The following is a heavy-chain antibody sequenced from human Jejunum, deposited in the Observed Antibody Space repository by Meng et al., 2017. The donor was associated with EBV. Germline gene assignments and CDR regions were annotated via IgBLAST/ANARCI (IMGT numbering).Heavy chain of an antibody. D-gene: IGHD6-13*01. CDR1: GYTFTSYD. Sequence: QVQLGQYGAEVKKPGASGKVSCKASGYTFTSYDINWVRQATGQGPEWMGWMSPNSGNTGYAQKFQGRVTMTRDTSISTAYMELSSLRSEDTAVYYCARGVAAGFDYWGQGTLVTV. CDR3: ARGVAAGFDY. V-gene: IGHV1-8*02. CDR2: MSPNSGNT. J-gene: IGHJ4*02.